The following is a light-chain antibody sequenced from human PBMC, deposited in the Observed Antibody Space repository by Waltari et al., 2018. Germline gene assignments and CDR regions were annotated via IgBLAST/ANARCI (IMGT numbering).Light chain of an antibody. Sequence: CRAIQTINNNFLVWYQQKPGQAPRLIIHGASSRATAFPDRFSGSGSGTDFTLTISSLKPEDSAVYYCQQYDGSVLTFGGGTKVEI. CDR3: QQYDGSVLT. V-gene: IGKV3-20*01. CDR1: QTINNNF. CDR2: GAS. J-gene: IGKJ4*01.